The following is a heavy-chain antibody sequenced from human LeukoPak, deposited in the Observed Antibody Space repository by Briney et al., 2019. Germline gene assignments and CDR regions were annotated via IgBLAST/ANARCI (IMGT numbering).Heavy chain of an antibody. CDR2: IYYSGST. Sequence: SETLSLTCTVSGGSISSSSYYWGWIRQPPGKGLEWIGSIYYSGSTYYNPSLKSRVTISVDTSKNQFSLKLSSVTAADTAVYYCARGQYGESAFDIWGQGTMVTVSS. CDR3: ARGQYGESAFDI. CDR1: GGSISSSSYY. J-gene: IGHJ3*02. V-gene: IGHV4-39*07. D-gene: IGHD4-17*01.